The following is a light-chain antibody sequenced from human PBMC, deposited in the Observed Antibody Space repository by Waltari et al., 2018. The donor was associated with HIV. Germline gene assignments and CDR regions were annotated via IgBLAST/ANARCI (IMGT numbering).Light chain of an antibody. J-gene: IGKJ2*01. CDR2: GAS. CDR1: QSVGNNY. Sequence: ETILTQSPGTLSLSPGDRATLSCRASQSVGNNYLAWYQQKPGQAPRLLIYGASSRATGIPDRFSGSGSGTDFTLTINRLEPEDFAVYYCQQYNNWPPTFGQGTKLEIK. CDR3: QQYNNWPPT. V-gene: IGKV3-20*01.